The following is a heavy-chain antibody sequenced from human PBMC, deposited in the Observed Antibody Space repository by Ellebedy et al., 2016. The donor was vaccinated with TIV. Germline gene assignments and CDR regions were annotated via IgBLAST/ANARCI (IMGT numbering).Heavy chain of an antibody. CDR3: ARVGIAARKGFADY. J-gene: IGHJ4*02. V-gene: IGHV4-34*01. D-gene: IGHD6-6*01. CDR2: INHSGST. CDR1: GGSFSGYY. Sequence: GSLRLXXAVYGGSFSGYYWSWIRQSPGKGLEWIGEINHSGSTNYNPSLKSRVTISVDTSKNQFSLKLSSVTAADTAVYYCARVGIAARKGFADYWGQGTLVTVSS.